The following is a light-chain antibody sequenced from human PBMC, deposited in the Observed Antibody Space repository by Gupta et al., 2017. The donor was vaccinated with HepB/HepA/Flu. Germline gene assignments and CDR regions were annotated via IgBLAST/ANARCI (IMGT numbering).Light chain of an antibody. Sequence: SYVRTQAPSVSVAPGKTARITCGGNNIGSKSVHWYQQRPGQAPVLVIYYDSDRPSGIPERFSGSNSGNTATLTISRVEAGDEADYYCQVWDGSTNHYVVFGGGTKLTVL. CDR3: QVWDGSTNHYVV. CDR1: NIGSKS. V-gene: IGLV3-21*04. J-gene: IGLJ2*01. CDR2: YDS.